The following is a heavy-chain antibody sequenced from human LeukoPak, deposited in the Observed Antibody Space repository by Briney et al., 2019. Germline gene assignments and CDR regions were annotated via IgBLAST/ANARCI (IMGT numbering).Heavy chain of an antibody. V-gene: IGHV3-53*01. J-gene: IGHJ4*02. CDR2: IYSGGST. Sequence: ETLSLTCTVSGGSVSSYYWSWVRQPPGEGLEWVSLIYSGGSTYYADSVKGRFTISRDNSKNTLYLQLNSLRTEDAAVYYCARDGSVTTGNFVSWGQGTLVTVSS. CDR1: GGSVSSYY. CDR3: ARDGSVTTGNFVS. D-gene: IGHD4-11*01.